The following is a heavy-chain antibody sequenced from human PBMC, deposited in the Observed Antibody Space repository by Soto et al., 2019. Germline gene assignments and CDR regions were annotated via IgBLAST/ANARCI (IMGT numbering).Heavy chain of an antibody. CDR1: GFTFSSNS. Sequence: EVHLLESGGGLVQPGGSLRLSCSVSGFTFSSNSMSWVRQAPGKGLEWVSRISASGSDTHYADSVKGRFTISRDNSKNTVYLQINSLRAEDTARYYCAKDDRGARKSGYYYFDYWGQGTLVTVSS. CDR3: AKDDRGARKSGYYYFDY. V-gene: IGHV3-23*01. J-gene: IGHJ4*02. D-gene: IGHD2-2*03. CDR2: ISASGSDT.